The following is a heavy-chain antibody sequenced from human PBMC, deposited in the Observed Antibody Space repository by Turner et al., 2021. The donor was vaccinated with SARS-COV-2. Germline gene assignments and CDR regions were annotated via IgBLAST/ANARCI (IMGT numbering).Heavy chain of an antibody. CDR3: ANGGYCTNGVCSRVPSHFDY. V-gene: IGHV3-30*18. J-gene: IGHJ4*02. CDR2: ISYDGSNK. CDR1: GFTFSSYG. Sequence: QVQLVGSGGGVVQPGRSLRLSCSASGFTFSSYGMHWVRQAPGKGLEWVAVISYDGSNKYYADSVKGRFTISRDNSKNTLYLQMNSLRAEDTAVYYCANGGYCTNGVCSRVPSHFDYWGQGTLVTVSS. D-gene: IGHD2-8*01.